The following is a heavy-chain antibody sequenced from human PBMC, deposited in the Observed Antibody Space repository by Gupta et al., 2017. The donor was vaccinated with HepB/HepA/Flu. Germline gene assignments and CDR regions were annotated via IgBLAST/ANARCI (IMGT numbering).Heavy chain of an antibody. J-gene: IGHJ4*02. CDR1: GFTFDDFA. D-gene: IGHD3-22*01. CDR2: ISGDGSGT. CDR3: VRGRYSYDVSGTFDF. V-gene: IGHV3-43*02. Sequence: DVQLLESGGGVLQPGGSRRLSCIASGFTFDDFALTCVRQRPGKGLEWVSVISGDGSGTYYADSVKGRFTISRDNSENSLFLQMNSLTIEDTALYYCVRGRYSYDVSGTFDFWGQGTLVTVSS.